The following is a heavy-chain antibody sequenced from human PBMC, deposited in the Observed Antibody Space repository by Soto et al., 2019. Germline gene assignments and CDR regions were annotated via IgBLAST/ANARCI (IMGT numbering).Heavy chain of an antibody. V-gene: IGHV3-30*18. CDR2: ISYDGSNK. D-gene: IGHD6-19*01. J-gene: IGHJ4*02. CDR1: GFTFSSYG. Sequence: PGGSLRLSCAASGFTFSSYGMHWVRQAPGKGLEWVAVISYDGSNKYYADSVKGRFTISRDNSKNTLYLQMNSLRAEDTAVYYCAKSAPRTAVAGSFDYWGQGTLVTVSS. CDR3: AKSAPRTAVAGSFDY.